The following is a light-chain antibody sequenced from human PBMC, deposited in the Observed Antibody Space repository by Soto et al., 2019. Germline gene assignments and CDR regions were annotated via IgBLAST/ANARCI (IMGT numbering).Light chain of an antibody. J-gene: IGKJ5*01. CDR2: DAY. CDR3: QQRSNWPIT. Sequence: EIVMTQSPATLSVSPGERATLSCRASQSVSSSYLAWYQQKPGQAPSLXIYDAYNRHTEIRARFSGSGAGTDFTLTISSLEPEDFAVYYCQQRSNWPITFGQGTRLEIK. V-gene: IGKV3-11*01. CDR1: QSVSSSY.